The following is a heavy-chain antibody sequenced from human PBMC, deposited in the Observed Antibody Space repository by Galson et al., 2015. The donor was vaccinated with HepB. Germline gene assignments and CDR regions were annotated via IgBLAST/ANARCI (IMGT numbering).Heavy chain of an antibody. CDR2: IKQDGSEK. J-gene: IGHJ6*03. V-gene: IGHV3-7*03. Sequence: SLRLSCAASGSTFSSYWMSWVRQAPGKGLEWVANIKQDGSEKYYVDSVKGRFTISRDNAKNSLYLQMNSLRAEDTAVYYCARGEGTISYYYYYMDVWGKGTTVTVSS. CDR1: GSTFSSYW. D-gene: IGHD3-3*01. CDR3: ARGEGTISYYYYYMDV.